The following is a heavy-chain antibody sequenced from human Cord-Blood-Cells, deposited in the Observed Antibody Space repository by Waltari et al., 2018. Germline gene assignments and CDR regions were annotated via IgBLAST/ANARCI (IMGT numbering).Heavy chain of an antibody. D-gene: IGHD4-17*01. CDR2: INHSGST. J-gene: IGHJ4*02. V-gene: IGHV4-34*01. Sequence: QVQLQQWGAGLLKPSETLSLTCAVYGGSFSGYSCSWIRQPPGKGLEWIGEINHSGSTNYNPSLKSRVTISVDTSKNQFSLKLSSVTAADTAVYYCARVPASTVVTDYWGQGTLVTVSS. CDR1: GGSFSGYS. CDR3: ARVPASTVVTDY.